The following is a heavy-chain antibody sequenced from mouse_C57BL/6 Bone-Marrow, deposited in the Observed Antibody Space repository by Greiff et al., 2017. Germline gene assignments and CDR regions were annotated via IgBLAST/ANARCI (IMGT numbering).Heavy chain of an antibody. V-gene: IGHV1-78*01. J-gene: IGHJ3*01. CDR1: GYTFTNHR. CDR2: IDPKDGST. Sequence: QVQLKQPGAELVKPGASVKLSCKASGYTFTNHRMHWMKQRPEQGLEWIGVIDPKDGSTKDNEKFKGKATLTADKASSTAYMQLNSLTSEDSAVYFCARPDYYSLCAYWGQGTLVTVSA. CDR3: ARPDYYSLCAY. D-gene: IGHD2-12*01.